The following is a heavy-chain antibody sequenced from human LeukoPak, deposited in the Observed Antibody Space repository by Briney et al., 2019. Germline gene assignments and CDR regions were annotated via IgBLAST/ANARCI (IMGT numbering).Heavy chain of an antibody. CDR1: GASISSGSYS. CDR3: ARGSAYRSFDY. Sequence: SQTLSLTCTVSGASISSGSYSWSWIRQPAGEGLEWIGRLYTSGITNYNSSLTSQITMSVDTSKNQFSLKLSSVTAADTAVYYCARGSAYRSFDYWGQGTLVSVSS. CDR2: LYTSGIT. V-gene: IGHV4-61*02. J-gene: IGHJ4*02. D-gene: IGHD4-11*01.